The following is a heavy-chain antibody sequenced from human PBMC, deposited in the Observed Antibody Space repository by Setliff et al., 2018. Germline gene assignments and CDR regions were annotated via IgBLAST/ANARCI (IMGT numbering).Heavy chain of an antibody. D-gene: IGHD4-4*01. CDR2: ISGSGSTI. J-gene: IGHJ5*02. V-gene: IGHV3-48*03. CDR1: GFTFSSYE. Sequence: PGGSLRLSCAASGFTFSSYEMNWVRQAPGKGLEWISYISGSGSTIYYADSVKGRFTISRDNSQNTLYLQMNSLRAEDTGFYYCTTGPRDSRNYLNWFNPWGQGTLVTVSS. CDR3: TTGPRDSRNYLNWFNP.